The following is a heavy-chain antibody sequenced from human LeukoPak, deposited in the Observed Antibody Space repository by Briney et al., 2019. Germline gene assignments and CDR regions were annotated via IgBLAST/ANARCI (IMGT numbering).Heavy chain of an antibody. D-gene: IGHD4-17*01. V-gene: IGHV5-51*01. CDR3: ARLLQKINDYGDYFLPWGWFDP. Sequence: GESLKISCKASGYRFGNYWIAWVRQMPGKGLEWMGIVYPADSDTRYSPSFQGQVTISADKSISTAYLQWSSLKASDTAMYYCARLLQKINDYGDYFLPWGWFDPWGQGTLVTVSS. CDR2: VYPADSDT. J-gene: IGHJ5*02. CDR1: GYRFGNYW.